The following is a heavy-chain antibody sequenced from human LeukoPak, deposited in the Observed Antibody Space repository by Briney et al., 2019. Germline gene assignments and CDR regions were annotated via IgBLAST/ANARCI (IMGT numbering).Heavy chain of an antibody. CDR1: GGSISSSSYY. Sequence: SETLSLTCTVSGGSISSSSYYWGWIRQPPGKGLEWIGSIYYSGSTYYNPSLKSRVTISVDTSKNQFSLKLSSVIAADTAVYYCASTYYYDSSGYYPNWFDPWGQGTLVTVSS. D-gene: IGHD3-22*01. V-gene: IGHV4-39*07. J-gene: IGHJ5*02. CDR2: IYYSGST. CDR3: ASTYYYDSSGYYPNWFDP.